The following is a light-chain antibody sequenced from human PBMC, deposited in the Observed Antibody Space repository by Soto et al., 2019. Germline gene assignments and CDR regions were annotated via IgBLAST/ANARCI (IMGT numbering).Light chain of an antibody. V-gene: IGKV3-20*01. J-gene: IGKJ1*01. CDR3: QQYDNSPRT. CDR2: GPS. Sequence: IVLQQLPRTVALSEMERATLPCTPSQSNSSSYLAWYQQKPGQAPRLLIYGPSSRATGIPDRFSGSGSGTDFTLTISRLEPEDFAVYYCQQYDNSPRTFGQGTKLDIK. CDR1: QSNSSSY.